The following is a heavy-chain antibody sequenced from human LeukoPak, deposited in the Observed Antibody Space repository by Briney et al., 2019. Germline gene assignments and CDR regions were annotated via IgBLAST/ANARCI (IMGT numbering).Heavy chain of an antibody. D-gene: IGHD2-21*01. V-gene: IGHV4-39*07. CDR3: TRSPTKRIPEDY. J-gene: IGHJ4*02. CDR2: IYYSGST. Sequence: SETLSLTCTVSGGSISSSSYYWGWIRQPPGKGLEWIGSIYYSGSTYYNPSLKSRVTISVDTSKNQFSLKLSSVTAADTAVYYCTRSPTKRIPEDYWGQGTLVTVSS. CDR1: GGSISSSSYY.